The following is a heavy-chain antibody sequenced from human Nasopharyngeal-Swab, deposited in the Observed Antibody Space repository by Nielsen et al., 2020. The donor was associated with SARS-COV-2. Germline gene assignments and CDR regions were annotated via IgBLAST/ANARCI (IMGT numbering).Heavy chain of an antibody. CDR1: GYTFTSHD. Sequence: ASVKVSCKASGYTFTSHDINWVRQATGQGLEWMGWMNPHIGNTGYAQKFQGRVTMARNTSISTAYMELNSLRSEDTAVYYCARSGWAYCSGTRCYDAFDIWGQGTMVTVSS. CDR3: ARSGWAYCSGTRCYDAFDI. J-gene: IGHJ3*02. CDR2: MNPHIGNT. D-gene: IGHD2-2*01. V-gene: IGHV1-8*01.